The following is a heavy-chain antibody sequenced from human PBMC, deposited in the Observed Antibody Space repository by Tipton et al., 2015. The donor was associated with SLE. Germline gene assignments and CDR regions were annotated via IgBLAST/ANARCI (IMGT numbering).Heavy chain of an antibody. CDR3: ASLSGWGTN. CDR1: GYSISSGYY. Sequence: GLVKPSETLSLTCAVSGYSISSGYYWGWIRQPPGKGLEWIGSIYHSGSTYYNPSLKSRVTISVDTSKNQFSLKLSSVTAADTAVYYCASLSGWGTNWGQGTMVTVSS. V-gene: IGHV4-38-2*01. J-gene: IGHJ3*01. CDR2: IYHSGST. D-gene: IGHD1-26*01.